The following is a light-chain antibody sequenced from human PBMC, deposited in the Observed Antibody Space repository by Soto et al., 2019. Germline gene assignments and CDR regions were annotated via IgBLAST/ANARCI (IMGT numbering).Light chain of an antibody. CDR3: QQYYSFPRT. V-gene: IGKV1D-8*03. CDR1: QGINNY. CDR2: AAS. Sequence: VILVTPSPFLPPASTRSRVNNRLPVRQGINNYLAWYQQKPGKAPELLIYAASTLQSGVPSRFSGSGSGTDFTLTISCLQSEDFATYYCQQYYSFPRTFGQGTKVEIK. J-gene: IGKJ1*01.